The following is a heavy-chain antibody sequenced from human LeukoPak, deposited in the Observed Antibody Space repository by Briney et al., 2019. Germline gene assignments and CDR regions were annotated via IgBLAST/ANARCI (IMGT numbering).Heavy chain of an antibody. CDR1: GGSISSYY. D-gene: IGHD3-22*01. CDR3: ARSANDSSGYYSYYYGMDV. J-gene: IGHJ6*02. V-gene: IGHV4-4*07. Sequence: SETLSLTCTVSGGSISSYYWSWIRQPAGKGLEWIGRIYTSGSTNYNPSLKSRVTMSVDTSKNQFSLKLSSVTAADTAVYYCARSANDSSGYYSYYYGMDVWGQGTTVTVSS. CDR2: IYTSGST.